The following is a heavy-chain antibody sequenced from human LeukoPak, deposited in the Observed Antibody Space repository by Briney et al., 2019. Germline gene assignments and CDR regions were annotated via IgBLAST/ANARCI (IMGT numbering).Heavy chain of an antibody. CDR2: IHSSGST. CDR1: GGSLSGHF. Sequence: SETLSLTCTVSGGSLSGHFWSWFRRPPGKGLENIGYIHSSGSTNYNPSLKSRVTMSVDTSKNQFSLKLSSVTAADTAVYYCARDRGHCSSTSCYSWFDPWGQGTLVTVSS. V-gene: IGHV4-59*11. CDR3: ARDRGHCSSTSCYSWFDP. D-gene: IGHD2-2*01. J-gene: IGHJ5*02.